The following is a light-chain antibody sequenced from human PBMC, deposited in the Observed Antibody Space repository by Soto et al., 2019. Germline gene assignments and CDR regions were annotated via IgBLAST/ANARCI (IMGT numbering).Light chain of an antibody. CDR3: QQSFITPLT. V-gene: IGKV1-39*01. CDR1: QSISNY. Sequence: DIQMTQSQSSLSASVGDRVTITCRTSQSISNYLNWYQHKPGKAPKLLIYSASSLDSGVPSRFSGSASGTDFTLTISSLQPEDFASYYCQQSFITPLTFGGVTKVAIK. CDR2: SAS. J-gene: IGKJ4*01.